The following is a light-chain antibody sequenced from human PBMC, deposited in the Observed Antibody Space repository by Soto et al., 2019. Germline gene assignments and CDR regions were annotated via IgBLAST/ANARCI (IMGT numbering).Light chain of an antibody. V-gene: IGLV1-44*01. CDR1: SSNIGSNT. CDR3: ASWDDSLNAYV. CDR2: STD. Sequence: QLVLTQPPSASGTPGQRGTISCSGSSSNIGSNTVNWYQHLPGTAPKLLIYSTDQRPSGVPDRFSGSKSGTSASLAIRGLQSEDEADYYCASWDDSLNAYVFGTGTKLTVL. J-gene: IGLJ1*01.